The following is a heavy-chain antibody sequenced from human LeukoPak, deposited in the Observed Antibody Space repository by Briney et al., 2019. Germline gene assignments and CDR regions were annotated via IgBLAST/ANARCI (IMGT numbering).Heavy chain of an antibody. V-gene: IGHV5-10-1*01. CDR1: GYSFNSYW. CDR2: IDPSDSYT. CDR3: ASDILTGSNDAFDI. Sequence: GESLKISCKGSGYSFNSYWISLVRQMPGKGLEWMGRIDPSDSYTNYSPSLQGHVTISTDKYISTAYLQWSSLKALDTAMYYCASDILTGSNDAFDIWGQGTMVTVSS. D-gene: IGHD3-9*01. J-gene: IGHJ3*02.